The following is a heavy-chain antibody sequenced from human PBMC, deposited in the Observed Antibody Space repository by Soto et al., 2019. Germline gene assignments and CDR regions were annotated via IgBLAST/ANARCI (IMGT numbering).Heavy chain of an antibody. Sequence: PGGSLRLSCAASGFPFSTTDMSWVRQAPGKGLEWVSTIGGSVETTYYADSVKGRFTISRDNSKNTLYLQMNSLRADDTALYYCAKNSGWFNTWGQGALVTVSS. CDR1: GFPFSTTD. CDR3: AKNSGWFNT. J-gene: IGHJ5*02. V-gene: IGHV3-23*01. D-gene: IGHD3-10*01. CDR2: IGGSVETT.